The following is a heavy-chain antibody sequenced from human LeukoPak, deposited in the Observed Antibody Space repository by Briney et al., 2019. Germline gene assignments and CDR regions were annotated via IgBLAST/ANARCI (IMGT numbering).Heavy chain of an antibody. J-gene: IGHJ4*02. CDR1: GGSISSYY. D-gene: IGHD6-13*01. Sequence: PETLSLTCTVSGGSISSYYWSWIRQPPGKGLEWIGYIYYSGSTNNNPSLKSRLTMSVDTSRNQFSLRLSSVTAADTAVYYCATYSSSWARFDYWGQGSLAIVSS. CDR2: IYYSGST. V-gene: IGHV4-59*08. CDR3: ATYSSSWARFDY.